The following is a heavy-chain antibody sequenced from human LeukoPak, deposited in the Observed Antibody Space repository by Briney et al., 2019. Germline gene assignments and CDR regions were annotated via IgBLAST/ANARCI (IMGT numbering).Heavy chain of an antibody. J-gene: IGHJ4*02. CDR1: GFTFSSYA. CDR3: ATRREYSSSRGY. Sequence: GASLRLSRAASGFTFSSYAMSWVRQAREKRLEWVTAISGSGGSTYYAYSVKGRFTISRDNSNNSLHLQILNLRAEDTAVYYCATRREYSSSRGYWGQGTLVTVSS. V-gene: IGHV3-23*01. D-gene: IGHD6-6*01. CDR2: ISGSGGST.